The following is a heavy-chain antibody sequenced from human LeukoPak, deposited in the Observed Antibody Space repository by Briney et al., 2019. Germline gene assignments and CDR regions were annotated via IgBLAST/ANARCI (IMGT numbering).Heavy chain of an antibody. CDR3: ATGGVDTAMVTGVY. Sequence: ASVKVSCKVSGYTLTELSMHWVRQAPGKGLEWMGGFDPEDGETIYAQKFQGRVTVTEDTSTDTAYMELSSLRSEDTAVYYCATGGVDTAMVTGVYWGQGTLVTVSS. J-gene: IGHJ4*02. V-gene: IGHV1-24*01. CDR1: GYTLTELS. CDR2: FDPEDGET. D-gene: IGHD5-18*01.